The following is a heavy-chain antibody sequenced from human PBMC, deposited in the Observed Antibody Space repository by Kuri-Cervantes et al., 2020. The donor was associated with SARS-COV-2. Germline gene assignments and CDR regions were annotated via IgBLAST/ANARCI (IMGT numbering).Heavy chain of an antibody. CDR3: ARGMGRYSSSFDY. CDR1: GFIFSRYS. J-gene: IGHJ4*02. V-gene: IGHV3-48*01. D-gene: IGHD6-6*01. CDR2: ISSSSSTI. Sequence: GGSLRLSCAASGFIFSRYSMNWVRQAPGKGLEWVSYISSSSSTIYYADSVKGRFTISRDNAKNSLYLQMNSLRAEDTAVYYCARGMGRYSSSFDYWGQGTLVTVS.